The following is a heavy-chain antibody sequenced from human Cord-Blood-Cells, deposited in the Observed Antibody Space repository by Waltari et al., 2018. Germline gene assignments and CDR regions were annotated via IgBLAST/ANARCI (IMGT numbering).Heavy chain of an antibody. Sequence: QLQLQESGPGLVKPSETLSLTCTVSGGSISSSSYYWGWIRQPPGKGVEWIGSIYYSGRIYYNPSLKSRVTISLDTSKNQFALTLSSVTAADTAVYYCARPQGICSGGSCYSDAFDIWGQGTMVTVSS. J-gene: IGHJ3*02. CDR2: IYYSGRI. CDR1: GGSISSSSYY. CDR3: ARPQGICSGGSCYSDAFDI. D-gene: IGHD2-15*01. V-gene: IGHV4-39*01.